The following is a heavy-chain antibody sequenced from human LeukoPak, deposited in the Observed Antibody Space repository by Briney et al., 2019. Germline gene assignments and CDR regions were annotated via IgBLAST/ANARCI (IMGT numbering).Heavy chain of an antibody. V-gene: IGHV1-18*01. CDR2: IIAYNGNT. D-gene: IGHD3-10*01. CDR3: ARSRVLLWFGEFPWGTEFDP. Sequence: EASVKVSCKASGYTFTSYGISWVRQAPGQGLEWMGWIIAYNGNTNYPQNLQGRVTMTTDTSTSTAYMELSSLRSEDTAVYYCARSRVLLWFGEFPWGTEFDPWGQGTLVTVSS. J-gene: IGHJ5*02. CDR1: GYTFTSYG.